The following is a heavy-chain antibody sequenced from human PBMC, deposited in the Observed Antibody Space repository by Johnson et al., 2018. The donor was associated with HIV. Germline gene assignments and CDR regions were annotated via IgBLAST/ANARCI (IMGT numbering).Heavy chain of an antibody. J-gene: IGHJ3*02. CDR3: AKEPVVVIHAGGAFDI. CDR2: ISYDGSNK. D-gene: IGHD3-22*01. V-gene: IGHV3-30*18. CDR1: GFTFSDYY. Sequence: QMQLVESGGGLVKPGGSLRLSCAASGFTFSDYYMSCIRQAPGKGLEWVAVISYDGSNKYYADSVKGRFTISRDNSKNTLFLQMNSLRAEDTAVYYCAKEPVVVIHAGGAFDIWGQGTMVTVSS.